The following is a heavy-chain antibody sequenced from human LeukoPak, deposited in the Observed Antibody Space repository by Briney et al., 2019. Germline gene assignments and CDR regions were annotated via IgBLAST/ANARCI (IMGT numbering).Heavy chain of an antibody. V-gene: IGHV3-33*01. CDR1: GFTFSSYG. Sequence: GGSLRLSCAASGFTFSSYGMHWVRQAPGKGLEWVALIWYDGSNKYYADSVKGRFTISRDNSKNTLYLQMNSLRAEDTAVYYCAREGPRGNSQFDYWGQGTLVTVSS. CDR2: IWYDGSNK. D-gene: IGHD2/OR15-2a*01. CDR3: AREGPRGNSQFDY. J-gene: IGHJ4*02.